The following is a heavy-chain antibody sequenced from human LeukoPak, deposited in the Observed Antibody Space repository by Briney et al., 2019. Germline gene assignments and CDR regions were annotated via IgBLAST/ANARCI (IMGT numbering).Heavy chain of an antibody. D-gene: IGHD3-3*01. J-gene: IGHJ6*02. CDR2: INPNSGGT. CDR3: ASPVYDFWSGYYYYGMDV. Sequence: ASVKVSCKASGYTFTVYYMHWVRQAPGQGLEWMGWINPNSGGTNYAQKFQGRVTMTRDTSISTAYMELSRLRSDDTAVYCCASPVYDFWSGYYYYGMDVWGQGTTVTVSS. V-gene: IGHV1-2*02. CDR1: GYTFTVYY.